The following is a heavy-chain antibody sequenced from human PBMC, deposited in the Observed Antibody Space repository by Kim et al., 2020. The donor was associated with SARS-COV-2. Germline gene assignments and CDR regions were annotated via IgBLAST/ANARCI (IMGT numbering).Heavy chain of an antibody. D-gene: IGHD2-2*01. CDR2: IYYSGST. Sequence: SETLSLTCTVSGGSISSYYWSWIRQPPGKGLEWIGYIYYSGSTNYNPSLKSRVTISVDTSKNQFSLKLSSVTAADTAVYYCARVTRCSSTSCYYYYYMDVWGKGTTVTVSS. CDR1: GGSISSYY. CDR3: ARVTRCSSTSCYYYYYMDV. J-gene: IGHJ6*03. V-gene: IGHV4-59*01.